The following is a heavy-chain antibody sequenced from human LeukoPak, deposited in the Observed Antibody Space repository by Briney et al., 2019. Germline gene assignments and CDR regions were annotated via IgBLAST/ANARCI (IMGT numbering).Heavy chain of an antibody. D-gene: IGHD3-22*01. CDR1: GFTFSSYG. V-gene: IGHV3-33*01. CDR2: IWYDGSNK. CDR3: AGDSYPRDYYDSSGYYPRESYFDY. Sequence: GRSLRLSCAASGFTFSSYGMHWVRQAPGKGLEWVAVIWYDGSNKYYADSVKGRFTISRDNSKNTLYLQMNSLRAEDTAVYYCAGDSYPRDYYDSSGYYPRESYFDYWGQGTLVTVSS. J-gene: IGHJ4*02.